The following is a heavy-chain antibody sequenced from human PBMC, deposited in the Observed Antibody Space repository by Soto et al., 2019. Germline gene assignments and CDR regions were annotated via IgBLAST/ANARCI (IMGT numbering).Heavy chain of an antibody. D-gene: IGHD2-21*02. Sequence: PGESLKISCKGSGYSFTSYWIGWVRQMPGKGLEWMGIIYPGDSDTRYSPSFQGQVTISADKSISTAYLQWSSLKASDTAMYYCARLSPQGVGDHYCDYGGQGTLVTVSS. CDR1: GYSFTSYW. CDR2: IYPGDSDT. V-gene: IGHV5-51*01. J-gene: IGHJ4*02. CDR3: ARLSPQGVGDHYCDY.